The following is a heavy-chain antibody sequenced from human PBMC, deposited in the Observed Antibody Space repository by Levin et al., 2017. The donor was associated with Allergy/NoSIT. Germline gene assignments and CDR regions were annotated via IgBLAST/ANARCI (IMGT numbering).Heavy chain of an antibody. CDR1: GFTFGGYA. J-gene: IGHJ4*02. CDR3: SRLPRNSYGLAFDY. Sequence: SGGSLRLSCTGSGFTFGGYALIWFRQAPGKGLEWVGFISSNRYGGTSEYAASVKGRFTISRDDSKSIPYLHLNSLNTEDTAFYYCSRLPRNSYGLAFDYWGQGTVVTVSS. D-gene: IGHD5-18*01. CDR2: ISSNRYGGTS. V-gene: IGHV3-49*03.